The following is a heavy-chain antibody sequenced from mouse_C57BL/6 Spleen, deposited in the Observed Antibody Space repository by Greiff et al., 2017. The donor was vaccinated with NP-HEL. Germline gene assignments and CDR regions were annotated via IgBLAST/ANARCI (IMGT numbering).Heavy chain of an antibody. D-gene: IGHD2-4*01. V-gene: IGHV5-4*01. CDR1: GFTFSSYA. CDR3: ARDSLYDYDERSGFAD. CDR2: ISDGGSYT. Sequence: EVQLVESGGGLVKPGGSLKLSCAASGFTFSSYAMSWVRQTPEKRLEWVATISDGGSYTYYPDNVKGRFTISRDNAKNNLYLQMSHLKSEETAMYYCARDSLYDYDERSGFADWGQGTLVTVSA. J-gene: IGHJ3*01.